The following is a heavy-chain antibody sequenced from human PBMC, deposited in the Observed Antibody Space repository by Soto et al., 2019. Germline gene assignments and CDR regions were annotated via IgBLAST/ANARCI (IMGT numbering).Heavy chain of an antibody. Sequence: SVKTICNAPADTFTSYGITWVRRAPGQGLEWMGWISAYNGNTNYVQKLQGRVIMTTDTSTSTAYMELRRLISGDTAVYYCARDYYEFWSGYLTPNWFEPWGRGTLVTVSS. CDR3: ARDYYEFWSGYLTPNWFEP. D-gene: IGHD3-3*01. J-gene: IGHJ5*02. CDR2: ISAYNGNT. CDR1: ADTFTSYG. V-gene: IGHV1-18*04.